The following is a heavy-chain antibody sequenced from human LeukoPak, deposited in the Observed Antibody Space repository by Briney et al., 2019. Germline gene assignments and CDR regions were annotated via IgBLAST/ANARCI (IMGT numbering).Heavy chain of an antibody. D-gene: IGHD4-17*01. CDR1: GFTVSSNY. V-gene: IGHV3-66*01. CDR3: ARVLRDYGDYILPGAFDI. J-gene: IGHJ3*02. Sequence: GGSLRLPFAASGFTVSSNYMSWLRQAPWKGLGWVSVIYSGGSTYYADSVKGRFTISRDNSKNTLYLKMNSLRAEDTAVYYCARVLRDYGDYILPGAFDIWSQGTMVTVSS. CDR2: IYSGGST.